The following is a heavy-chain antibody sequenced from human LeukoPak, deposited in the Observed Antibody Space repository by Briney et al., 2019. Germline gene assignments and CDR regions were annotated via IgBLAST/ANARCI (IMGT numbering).Heavy chain of an antibody. Sequence: GGSLRLSCAASGFPFSTYDMNWVRQAPGKGLEWVSSISSSGAYIYYADSVKGRFTISRDNAKNLLYLQMNSLRAEDTAVYYCALRTGDYWGQGTRVTVS. D-gene: IGHD5-12*01. J-gene: IGHJ4*02. CDR3: ALRTGDY. CDR2: ISSSGAYI. V-gene: IGHV3-21*01. CDR1: GFPFSTYD.